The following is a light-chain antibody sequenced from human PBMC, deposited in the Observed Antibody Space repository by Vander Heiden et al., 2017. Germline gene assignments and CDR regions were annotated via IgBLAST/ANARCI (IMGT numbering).Light chain of an antibody. Sequence: QSALTQPASVSGSPGQSITISCTGTSSDVGGSKFISWYHQYPGKAPKLIIYEVTNRPSGVSNRFSGSKSGNTASLTISGLQAEDEADYYCSSYTTISTHVVFGGGTKLTVL. CDR3: SSYTTISTHVV. CDR1: SSDVGGSKF. CDR2: EVT. V-gene: IGLV2-14*01. J-gene: IGLJ2*01.